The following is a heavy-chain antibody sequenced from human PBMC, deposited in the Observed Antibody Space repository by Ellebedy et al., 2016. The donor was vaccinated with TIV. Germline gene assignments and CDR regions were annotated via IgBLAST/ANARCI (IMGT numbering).Heavy chain of an antibody. CDR3: ARVGGSGNYDFDY. D-gene: IGHD3-10*01. V-gene: IGHV3-21*01. J-gene: IGHJ4*02. CDR2: ISSSSVYI. CDR1: GFTFSSYS. Sequence: PGGSLRLSCAASGFTFSSYSMNWVRLAPGKGLEWVSSISSSSVYIYYADSVKGRFTISRDNAKNSLYLQINSLRAEDTAVYYCARVGGSGNYDFDYWGQGILVTVSS.